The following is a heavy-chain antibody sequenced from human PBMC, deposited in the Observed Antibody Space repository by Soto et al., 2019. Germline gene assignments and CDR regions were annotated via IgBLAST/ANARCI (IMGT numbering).Heavy chain of an antibody. V-gene: IGHV5-51*01. Sequence: PGESLKISCKGSGYSFTSYWIGWVRQMPGKGLEWMGIIYPGDSDTRYSPSFQGQVTISADRSISTAYLQWSSLKASDTAMYYCASPGYSSGCEVPFDYRGQGTLVTVSS. CDR3: ASPGYSSGCEVPFDY. CDR2: IYPGDSDT. CDR1: GYSFTSYW. D-gene: IGHD6-19*01. J-gene: IGHJ4*02.